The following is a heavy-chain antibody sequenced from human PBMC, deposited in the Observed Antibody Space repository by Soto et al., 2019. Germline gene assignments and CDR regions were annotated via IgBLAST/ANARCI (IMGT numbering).Heavy chain of an antibody. CDR2: IYFSGST. CDR1: GGSINSTGYY. V-gene: IGHV4-39*01. Sequence: QLQLQESGPGLVRPSETLSLTCTVSGGSINSTGYYWGWIRQPPGKGLEWIGSIYFSGSTSYNPSLKSRVTMSVDTSKNQLSLKVGSVTAADTAVYYCARLHYISPNCVPLDPWGQGTLVTVSS. CDR3: ARLHYISPNCVPLDP. J-gene: IGHJ5*02. D-gene: IGHD1-1*01.